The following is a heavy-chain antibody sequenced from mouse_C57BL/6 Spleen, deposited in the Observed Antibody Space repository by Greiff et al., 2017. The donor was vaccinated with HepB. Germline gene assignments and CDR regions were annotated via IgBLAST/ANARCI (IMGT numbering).Heavy chain of an antibody. D-gene: IGHD4-1*01. J-gene: IGHJ4*01. CDR3: AFAGTGAMDY. CDR2: ISSGSSTI. V-gene: IGHV5-17*01. CDR1: GFTFSDYG. Sequence: EVMLVESGGGLVKPGGSLKLSCAASGFTFSDYGMHWVRQAPEKGLEWVAYISSGSSTIYYADTVKGRFTISRDNAKNTLFLQMTSLRSEDTAMYYCAFAGTGAMDYWGQGTSVTVSS.